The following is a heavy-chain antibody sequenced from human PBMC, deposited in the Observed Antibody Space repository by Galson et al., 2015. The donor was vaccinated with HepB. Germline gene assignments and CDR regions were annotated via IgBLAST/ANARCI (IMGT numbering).Heavy chain of an antibody. V-gene: IGHV4-39*01. CDR3: ARASYNWDPLPMGMDV. D-gene: IGHD1-20*01. CDR2: IFYTGSI. Sequence: SETLSLTCTVSGGSVTTSYYWGWIRQPPGKGLEWIGSIFYTGSIYYNSSLESRVSISVDTSKNQFSLKLRSVTATDTAIYYCARASYNWDPLPMGMDVWGQGTTVTVSS. CDR1: GGSVTTSYY. J-gene: IGHJ6*02.